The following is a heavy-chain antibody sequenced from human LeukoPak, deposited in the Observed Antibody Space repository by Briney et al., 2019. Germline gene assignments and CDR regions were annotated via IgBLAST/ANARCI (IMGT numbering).Heavy chain of an antibody. CDR3: AKDVGATNYYGMDV. D-gene: IGHD1-26*01. V-gene: IGHV3-9*01. CDR2: ISWNRHSI. CDR1: GFTYDDYA. J-gene: IGHJ6*02. Sequence: PGGPLRLSCAASGFTYDDYAMHWVRQAPGKGLEWVSGISWNRHSIVYADSVKGRFTISRDNARNSLYLQMNNLKSEDTALYYCAKDVGATNYYGMDVWGQGTTVTVSS.